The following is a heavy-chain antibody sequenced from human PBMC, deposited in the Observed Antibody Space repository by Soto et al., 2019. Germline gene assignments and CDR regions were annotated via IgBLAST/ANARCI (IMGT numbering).Heavy chain of an antibody. CDR1: GFTFSSYA. Sequence: GGSLRLSCAASGFTFSSYAMHWVRQAPGKGLEWVAVISYDGSNKYYADSVKGRFTISRDNSKNTLYLQMNSLRAEDTAVYYCAREPRAREHYYYYGMDVWGQGTTVTVSS. CDR3: AREPRAREHYYYYGMDV. J-gene: IGHJ6*02. D-gene: IGHD2-21*01. CDR2: ISYDGSNK. V-gene: IGHV3-30-3*01.